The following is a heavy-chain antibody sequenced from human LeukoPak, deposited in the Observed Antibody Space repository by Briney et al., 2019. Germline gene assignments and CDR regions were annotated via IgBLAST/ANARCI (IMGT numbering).Heavy chain of an antibody. D-gene: IGHD6-19*01. V-gene: IGHV4-59*11. CDR2: IYYSGST. CDR1: GGSITSHY. CDR3: ARGGWSLDY. J-gene: IGHJ4*02. Sequence: SETLSLTCIVSGGSITSHYWSWIRQPPGKGQEWIGYIYYSGSTSYTPSLKSRVTISVDTSKNQFSLKLSSVTAADTAVYYCARGGWSLDYWGQGTLVTVSS.